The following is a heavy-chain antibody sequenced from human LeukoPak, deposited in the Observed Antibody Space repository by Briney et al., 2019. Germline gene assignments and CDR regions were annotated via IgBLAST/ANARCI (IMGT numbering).Heavy chain of an antibody. D-gene: IGHD5-12*01. CDR3: VRDGDAYDFDL. V-gene: IGHV3-66*01. CDR1: GFTFSSYA. Sequence: GGSLRLSCAASGFTFSSYAMSWVRQAPGKGLEWVSVIYSGGSTYYADSVKGRFTISRDNSKNTLYLQMVGLRVEDTAIYYCVRDGDAYDFDLWGQGILVTVSS. J-gene: IGHJ4*02. CDR2: IYSGGST.